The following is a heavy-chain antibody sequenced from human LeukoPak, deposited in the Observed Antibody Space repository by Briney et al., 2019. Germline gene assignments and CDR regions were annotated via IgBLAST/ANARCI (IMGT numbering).Heavy chain of an antibody. D-gene: IGHD3-3*01. CDR3: AKEPPYYDFWSGYSEEYFQH. V-gene: IGHV3-23*01. Sequence: GGSLRLSCAASGFTFSSYAMSWVRQAPGKGLEWVSAISGSGGSTYYADSVKGRFTISRDNSKNTLYLQMNSLRAEDTAVYYCAKEPPYYDFWSGYSEEYFQHWGQGTLVTVSS. CDR2: ISGSGGST. CDR1: GFTFSSYA. J-gene: IGHJ1*01.